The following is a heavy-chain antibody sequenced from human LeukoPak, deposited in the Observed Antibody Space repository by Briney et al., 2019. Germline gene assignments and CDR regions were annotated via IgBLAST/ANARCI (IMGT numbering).Heavy chain of an antibody. V-gene: IGHV3-9*01. J-gene: IGHJ4*02. CDR2: ISWNSGSI. D-gene: IGHD3-22*01. CDR3: AKGLFTTGAHYFDY. CDR1: GFTFDDYA. Sequence: GRSLRLSCAASGFTFDDYAMHWVRQAPGKGLEWVSGISWNSGSIGYADSVKGRFTISRDNAKNSLYLQMNSLRAEDTALYYCAKGLFTTGAHYFDYWGQGTLVTVSS.